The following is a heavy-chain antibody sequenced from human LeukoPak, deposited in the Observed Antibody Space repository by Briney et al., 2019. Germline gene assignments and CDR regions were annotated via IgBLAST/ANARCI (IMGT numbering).Heavy chain of an antibody. D-gene: IGHD3-22*01. Sequence: PGGSLRLSCTASGFTLSIYGIHWVRQAPGKGLEWVANIKQDGSEKYYVDSVKGRFTISRDNDKNSLYLQMNSLRAEDTAVYYCARDRDPGYYDTNGYRRVNAFDFWGQGTMVTVSS. CDR3: ARDRDPGYYDTNGYRRVNAFDF. V-gene: IGHV3-7*01. CDR1: GFTLSIYG. CDR2: IKQDGSEK. J-gene: IGHJ3*01.